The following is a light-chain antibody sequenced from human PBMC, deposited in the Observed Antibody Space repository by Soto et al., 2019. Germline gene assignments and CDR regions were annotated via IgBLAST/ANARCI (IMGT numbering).Light chain of an antibody. CDR1: RSDVGRYNY. V-gene: IGLV2-14*01. Sequence: QSVLTQPASVSGSPGQSITISCTGTRSDVGRYNYVSWYQQHPGKAPKLLIYEVTYRPSGVSTRFSASKSGSTASLTISGLQTEDEADYYCCSYAGSYTLVFGGGTQLTVL. J-gene: IGLJ2*01. CDR3: CSYAGSYTLV. CDR2: EVT.